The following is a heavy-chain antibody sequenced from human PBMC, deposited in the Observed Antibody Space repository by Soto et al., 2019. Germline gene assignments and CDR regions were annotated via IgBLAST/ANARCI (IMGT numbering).Heavy chain of an antibody. CDR2: MNPNSGNT. D-gene: IGHD5-12*01. V-gene: IGHV1-8*01. CDR3: ARGKDDYDYYYTDV. J-gene: IGHJ6*03. CDR1: GYTFTSYD. Sequence: ASLKVSCKASGYTFTSYDINWVRQATGQGLEWMGWMNPNSGNTGYAQKFQGRVTMARNTSISTAYMELSSLRSEDTAVYYCARGKDDYDYYYTDVWGKGTTVTVSS.